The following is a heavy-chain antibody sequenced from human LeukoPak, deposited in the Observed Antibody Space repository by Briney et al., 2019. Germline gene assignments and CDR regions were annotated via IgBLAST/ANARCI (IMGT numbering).Heavy chain of an antibody. CDR2: IYPGDSDT. CDR1: GYSFASYW. CDR3: AASSGYYFPTADY. J-gene: IGHJ4*02. V-gene: IGHV5-51*01. D-gene: IGHD3-22*01. Sequence: GESLKISCKGSGYSFASYWIGWVRQMPGKGLEWMGIIYPGDSDTRYSPSFQGQVTISADKSISTAYLQWSSLKASDTAMYYCAASSGYYFPTADYWGQGTLVTVSS.